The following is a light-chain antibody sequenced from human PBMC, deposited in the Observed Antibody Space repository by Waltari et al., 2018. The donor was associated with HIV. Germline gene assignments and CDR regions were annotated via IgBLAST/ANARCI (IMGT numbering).Light chain of an antibody. Sequence: QSALTQPPSASGSPGQSVTISCTGTSSDVGVYNYIYWYQQHPGKAPKLMIFEVTKRPSGVPDRFSGSKSGNTASLTVSGLQAEDEAVYYCCSYAGSDVVFGGGTKLTVL. V-gene: IGLV2-8*01. CDR2: EVT. CDR3: CSYAGSDVV. J-gene: IGLJ2*01. CDR1: SSDVGVYNY.